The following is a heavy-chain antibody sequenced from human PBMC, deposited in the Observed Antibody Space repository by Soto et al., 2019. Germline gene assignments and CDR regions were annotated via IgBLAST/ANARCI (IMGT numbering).Heavy chain of an antibody. V-gene: IGHV4-4*02. D-gene: IGHD2-2*01. CDR2: IYHSGTT. CDR3: AHRRDAPTPLDY. Sequence: NPSETLSLTCAVSGGSISSSNWWSWVRQPPGKGLEWIGEIYHSGTTNYNPSLKSRVTISVDKSKNQFSVELDSVTAADTAVYYWAHRRDAPTPLDYGGRGTLVPV. J-gene: IGHJ4*02. CDR1: GGSISSSNW.